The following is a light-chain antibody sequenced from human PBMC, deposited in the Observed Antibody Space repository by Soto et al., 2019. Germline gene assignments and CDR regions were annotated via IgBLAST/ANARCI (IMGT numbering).Light chain of an antibody. J-gene: IGKJ1*01. CDR2: GAS. CDR3: QQYNNWPRT. V-gene: IGKV3-15*01. CDR1: QSVSSY. Sequence: EIVVTQSPATLSVSPGARVTLSCRASQSVSSYLAWYQQKPGQAPRLLIYGASTGVTGIPARFSGSGSGTEFTLTINSLQSEDFAVYYCQQYNNWPRTFGQGTKVDIK.